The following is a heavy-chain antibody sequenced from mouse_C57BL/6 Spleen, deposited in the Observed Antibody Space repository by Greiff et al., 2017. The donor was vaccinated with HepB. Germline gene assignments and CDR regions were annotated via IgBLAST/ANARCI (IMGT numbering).Heavy chain of an antibody. CDR3: ARKEGYDYDNYAMDY. D-gene: IGHD2-4*01. CDR2: ISSGGSYT. J-gene: IGHJ4*01. V-gene: IGHV5-6*01. Sequence: EVKLVESGGDLVKPGGSLKLSCAASGFTFSSYGMSWVRQTPDKRLEWVATISSGGSYTYYPDSVKGRFTISRDNAKNTLYLQMSSLKSEDTAMYYCARKEGYDYDNYAMDYWGQGTSVTVSS. CDR1: GFTFSSYG.